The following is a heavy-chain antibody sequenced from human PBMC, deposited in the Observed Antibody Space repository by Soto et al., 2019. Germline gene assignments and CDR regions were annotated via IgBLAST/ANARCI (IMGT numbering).Heavy chain of an antibody. J-gene: IGHJ3*02. CDR3: AQSPRLTEAFDI. CDR2: IYPGDSDT. Sequence: PGESLKISCKVAGYSFTSYWIGWVRQMPGKGLEWMGIIYPGDSDTRYSPSFQGHVTISADKSFTTAYLQWSSLKASDTAMYYCAQSPRLTEAFDIWGQGTMVTVSS. CDR1: GYSFTSYW. V-gene: IGHV5-51*01.